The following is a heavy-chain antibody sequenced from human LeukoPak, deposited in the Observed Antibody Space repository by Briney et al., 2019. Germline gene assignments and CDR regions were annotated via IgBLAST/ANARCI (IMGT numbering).Heavy chain of an antibody. J-gene: IGHJ5*02. Sequence: GGSLRLSCAGSGFTLSSYAMSWVRQAPGKGLEWVSSISASGGTTYYADSVKGRFTISRDNSKNTLYLQMLSLRAEDSAIYYCAKDPREYCSSTSCPNWFDPWGQGTLVTVSS. V-gene: IGHV3-23*01. CDR3: AKDPREYCSSTSCPNWFDP. CDR2: ISASGGTT. CDR1: GFTLSSYA. D-gene: IGHD2-2*01.